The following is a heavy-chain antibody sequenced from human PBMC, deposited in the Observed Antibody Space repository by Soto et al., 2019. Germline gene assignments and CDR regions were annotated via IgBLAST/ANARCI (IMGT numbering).Heavy chain of an antibody. V-gene: IGHV4-39*01. Sequence: QLQLQESGPGLVKPSETLSLTCTVSGCSISSSSYYWGWIRQPPGKGLEWLGSIYYSGSTYYNPSLKSRLTIAVDTSKNQFSLKLSSVTAADKAVYYCARIELLAASGAFDIWGQGTMVTGSS. D-gene: IGHD2-15*01. CDR2: IYYSGST. CDR3: ARIELLAASGAFDI. J-gene: IGHJ3*02. CDR1: GCSISSSSYY.